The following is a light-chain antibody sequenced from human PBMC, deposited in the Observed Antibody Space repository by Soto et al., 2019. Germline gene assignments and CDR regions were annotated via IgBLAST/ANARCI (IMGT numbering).Light chain of an antibody. V-gene: IGKV1-5*01. CDR1: QSISSW. Sequence: DIQMTQSPSSLSASVRDRVTITCRASQSISSWLAWYQQKPGKAPKLLIYDASSLESGVPSRFSGSGSGTDFTFTISSLQPDDFATYYCQHYNADVVWTFGQGTKVDIK. CDR2: DAS. CDR3: QHYNADVVWT. J-gene: IGKJ1*01.